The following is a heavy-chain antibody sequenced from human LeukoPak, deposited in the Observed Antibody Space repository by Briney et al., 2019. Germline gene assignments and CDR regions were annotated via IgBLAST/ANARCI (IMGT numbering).Heavy chain of an antibody. V-gene: IGHV3-74*01. CDR2: VNSDGTST. J-gene: IGHJ4*02. CDR3: AKNNDFDY. D-gene: IGHD1-1*01. CDR1: GFTFNIYW. Sequence: PGGSLRLSCAASGFTFNIYWMHWVRQAPGKGLVWVSRVNSDGTSTIYADSVKGRFTISRDNSKNTLYLQMNSLRAEDTALYYCAKNNDFDYWGQGTLVTVSS.